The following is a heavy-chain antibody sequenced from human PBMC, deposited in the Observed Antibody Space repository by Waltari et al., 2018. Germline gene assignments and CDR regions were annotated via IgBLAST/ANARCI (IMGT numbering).Heavy chain of an antibody. Sequence: EVQLVQSGAEVKKPGATVKISCKASGYTFTDYYMHWGQQAPGKGLEWMGRVDPEDGETIDAEKFQDRVTITADTSTDTVYMEVTSLRSEDTAVYYCATLSGSYYPYFDYWGQGTLVTVSS. J-gene: IGHJ4*02. D-gene: IGHD3-10*01. CDR3: ATLSGSYYPYFDY. CDR1: GYTFTDYY. CDR2: VDPEDGET. V-gene: IGHV1-69-2*01.